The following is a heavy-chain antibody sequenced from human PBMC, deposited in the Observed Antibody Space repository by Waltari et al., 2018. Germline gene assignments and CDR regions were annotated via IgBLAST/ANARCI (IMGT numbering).Heavy chain of an antibody. CDR3: VRDEPGDGLDY. J-gene: IGHJ4*02. V-gene: IGHV3-74*03. D-gene: IGHD7-27*01. CDR1: GFTFSRYW. CDR2: IESDESRT. Sequence: EVQLVESGGALVQPGGSLRLSCATSGFTFSRYWMHWVRQAPGTGLMWVSHIESDESRTTYADSVKGRFTISRDNAKNTVYLQMNSLRDEDTAVYYCVRDEPGDGLDYWGQGTLVTVSS.